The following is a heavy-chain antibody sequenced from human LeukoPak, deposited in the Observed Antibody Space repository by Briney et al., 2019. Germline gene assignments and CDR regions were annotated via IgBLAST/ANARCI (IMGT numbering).Heavy chain of an antibody. CDR2: IIPIFGTA. CDR1: GYTFTSYA. CDR3: ARRPIAARGWYDP. Sequence: ASVKVSCKASGYTFTSYAISWVRQAPGQGLEWMGGIIPIFGTANYAQKFQGRVTITADESTSTAYMELSSLRSDDTAIYYCARRPIAARGWYDPWGQGTLVTVSS. J-gene: IGHJ5*02. D-gene: IGHD6-25*01. V-gene: IGHV1-69*13.